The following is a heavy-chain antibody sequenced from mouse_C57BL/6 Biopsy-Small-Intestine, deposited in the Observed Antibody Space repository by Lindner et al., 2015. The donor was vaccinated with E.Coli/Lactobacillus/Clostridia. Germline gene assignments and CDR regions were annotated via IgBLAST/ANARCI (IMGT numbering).Heavy chain of an antibody. Sequence: VQLQESGPELVKPGASVKISCKASGYAFSSSWMNWVKQRPGKGLEWIGRIYPGDGDTNYNGKFKGKATLTADKSSSTAYMQLSSLTSEDSAVYFCARDLIRAYFDYWGQGTTLTVSS. J-gene: IGHJ2*01. CDR1: GYAFSSSW. D-gene: IGHD2-4*01. V-gene: IGHV1-82*01. CDR2: IYPGDGDT. CDR3: ARDLIRAYFDY.